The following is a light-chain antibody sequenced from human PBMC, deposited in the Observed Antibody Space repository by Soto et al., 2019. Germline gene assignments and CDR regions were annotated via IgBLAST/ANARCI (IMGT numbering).Light chain of an antibody. CDR3: AAWDDSLNGLYV. Sequence: QSVLTQPPSAPGTPGQRVTISCSGSSSNIGSNTANWYQQLPGTAPKILIYSNNQRPSGVPDRFSGSKSGTSASLAISGLQSEDEADYYCAAWDDSLNGLYVFGTGTKVTVL. J-gene: IGLJ1*01. CDR1: SSNIGSNT. V-gene: IGLV1-44*01. CDR2: SNN.